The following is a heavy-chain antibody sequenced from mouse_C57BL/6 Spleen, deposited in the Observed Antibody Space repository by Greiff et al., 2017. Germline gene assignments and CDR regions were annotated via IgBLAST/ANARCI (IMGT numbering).Heavy chain of an antibody. CDR1: GFTFTDYY. V-gene: IGHV7-3*01. CDR3: ARSDSSGYRAMDY. CDR2: IRNKANGYTT. J-gene: IGHJ4*01. Sequence: EVQGVESGGGLVQPGGSLSLSCAASGFTFTDYYMSWVRQPPGKALEWLGFIRNKANGYTTEYSASVKGRFTISRDNSQSILYLQMNALRAEDSATYYCARSDSSGYRAMDYWGQGTSGTVSS. D-gene: IGHD3-2*02.